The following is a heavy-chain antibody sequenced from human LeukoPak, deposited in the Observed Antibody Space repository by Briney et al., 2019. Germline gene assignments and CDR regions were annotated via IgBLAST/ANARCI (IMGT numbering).Heavy chain of an antibody. J-gene: IGHJ4*02. V-gene: IGHV1-18*01. CDR2: ISAYNGNT. CDR3: ARVPTNRVYVIKDYFDY. D-gene: IGHD2-8*01. Sequence: ASVKVSCKASGYTFTNYGISWVRQAPGQGLEWMGWISAYNGNTNYAQKLQGRVTMTTDTSTSTAYMELRSLRSDDTAVYYCARVPTNRVYVIKDYFDYWGQGTLVTVSS. CDR1: GYTFTNYG.